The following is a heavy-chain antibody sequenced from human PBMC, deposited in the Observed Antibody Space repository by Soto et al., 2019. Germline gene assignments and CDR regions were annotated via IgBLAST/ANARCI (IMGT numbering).Heavy chain of an antibody. CDR3: ARHRILTGYHTYKWLAQ. CDR1: VCSISSSIYY. V-gene: IGHV4-39*01. CDR2: IYYSGST. D-gene: IGHD3-9*01. J-gene: IGHJ5*02. Sequence: SETRSRTCTFCVCSISSSIYYVCYIRQPPWKGLEWIGSIYYSGSTYYNPSLKSRVTISVDTSKNQFSLKLSSVTAADTAVYYCARHRILTGYHTYKWLAQWGKGNMVTVSS.